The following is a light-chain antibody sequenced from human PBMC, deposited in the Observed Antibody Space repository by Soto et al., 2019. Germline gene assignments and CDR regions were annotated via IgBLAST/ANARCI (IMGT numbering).Light chain of an antibody. Sequence: DIVMTQSPLSLPVTPGEPPSISCRSSQILLHSNGYNYSDWYLQKPGQSPQLLIYLGSNRASGVPDRFSGSGSGTDFTLKISRVEAEDVGVYYCMQALQKGTFGQGTRWIS. CDR2: LGS. CDR3: MQALQKGT. J-gene: IGKJ1*01. V-gene: IGKV2-28*01. CDR1: QILLHSNGYNY.